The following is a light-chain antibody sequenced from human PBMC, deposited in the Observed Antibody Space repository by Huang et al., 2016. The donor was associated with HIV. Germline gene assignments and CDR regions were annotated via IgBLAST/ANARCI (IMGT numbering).Light chain of an antibody. J-gene: IGKJ1*01. V-gene: IGKV1-27*01. CDR1: QGIGTY. Sequence: DIQMTQSPSSLSASIGDRITIPCRASQGIGTYLAWYQHKPGKVPNLLIYAASTLQSGVPARFSGSGSGTNFTLTISSLQPEDVASYYCQKYNNVPRTFGHGTKVEIK. CDR3: QKYNNVPRT. CDR2: AAS.